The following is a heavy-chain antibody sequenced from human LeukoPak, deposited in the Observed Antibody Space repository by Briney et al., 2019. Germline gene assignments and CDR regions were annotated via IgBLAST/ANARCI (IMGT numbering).Heavy chain of an antibody. CDR1: GFTFSNYG. CDR3: ARGSSSWYYFDY. CDR2: IWYDGSNK. J-gene: IGHJ4*02. V-gene: IGHV3-33*08. Sequence: PGRSLRLSCATSGFTFSNYGMHWVRQAPGKGLEWVAVIWYDGSNKYYADSVKGRFTISRDNSKNTLYLQMNSLRAEDTAVYYCARGSSSWYYFDYWGQGTLVTVSS. D-gene: IGHD6-13*01.